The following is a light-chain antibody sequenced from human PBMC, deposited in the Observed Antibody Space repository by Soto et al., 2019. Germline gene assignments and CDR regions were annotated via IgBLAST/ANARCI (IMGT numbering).Light chain of an antibody. CDR1: QGISTY. Sequence: DIQMTQSPSSLSASVGGRVTITCRASQGISTYLAWYQQKPGKVPKLLIYAASTLQSGVPSRFSGSGSGTEFTLTISSVQPEDVETYYCQKYNSAPLTFGGGTKVEIK. J-gene: IGKJ4*02. V-gene: IGKV1-27*01. CDR3: QKYNSAPLT. CDR2: AAS.